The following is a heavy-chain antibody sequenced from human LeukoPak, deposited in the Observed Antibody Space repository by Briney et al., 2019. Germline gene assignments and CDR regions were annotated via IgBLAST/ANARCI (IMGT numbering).Heavy chain of an antibody. J-gene: IGHJ4*02. CDR1: GFTFSSYA. V-gene: IGHV3-23*01. CDR2: ISGSGGST. Sequence: GGSLRLSCAASGFTFSSYAMSWVRQAPGKGLEWVSAISGSGGSTYYADFVKGRFTISRDNSKNTLYLQMNSLRAEDTAVYYCAKARGIVGATWDYWGQGTLVTVSS. D-gene: IGHD1-26*01. CDR3: AKARGIVGATWDY.